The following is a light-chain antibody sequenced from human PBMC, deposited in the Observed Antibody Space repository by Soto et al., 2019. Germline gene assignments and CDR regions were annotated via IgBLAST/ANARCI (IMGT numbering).Light chain of an antibody. CDR2: DAS. Sequence: EIVLTQSPATLSLSPGERATLSCWASQSVSRFLAWYQQKPGQAPRLLIYDASSRATGIPARFSGSGSGTDFTLTISSLETEDFAVYYCQQRSNWPLLTFGGGTKVEIK. CDR1: QSVSRF. CDR3: QQRSNWPLLT. J-gene: IGKJ4*01. V-gene: IGKV3-11*01.